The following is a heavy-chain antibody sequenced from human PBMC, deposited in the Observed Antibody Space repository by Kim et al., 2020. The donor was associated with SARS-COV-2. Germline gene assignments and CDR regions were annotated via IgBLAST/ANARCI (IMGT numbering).Heavy chain of an antibody. CDR3: ARSRSIQTYYYDSSGPFDY. Sequence: SRVTISVDTSKNQFSLKLSSVTAADTAVYYCARSRSIQTYYYDSSGPFDYWGQGTLVTVSS. J-gene: IGHJ4*02. V-gene: IGHV4-31*02. D-gene: IGHD3-22*01.